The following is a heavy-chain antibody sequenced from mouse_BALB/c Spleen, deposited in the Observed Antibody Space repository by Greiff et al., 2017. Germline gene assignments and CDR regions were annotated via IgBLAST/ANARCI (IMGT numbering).Heavy chain of an antibody. CDR3: ARRPWFAY. CDR1: GFNIKDTY. Sequence: VQLQHSGAELVKPGASVKLSCTASGFNIKDTYMHWVKQRPEQGLEWIGRIDPANGNTKYDPKFQGKATITADTSSNTAYLQLSSLTSEDTAVYYCARRPWFAYWGQGTLVTVSA. J-gene: IGHJ3*01. V-gene: IGHV14-3*02. CDR2: IDPANGNT.